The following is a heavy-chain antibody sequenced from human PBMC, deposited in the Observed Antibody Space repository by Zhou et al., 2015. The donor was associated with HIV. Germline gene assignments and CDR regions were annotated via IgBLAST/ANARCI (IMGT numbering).Heavy chain of an antibody. D-gene: IGHD3-22*01. Sequence: VNLVQSGAEVERPGASVKIFCKASGYTFTYNSIHWVRQAPGQGLEWMGRLIPTFDAENHAQKFRGRLTISADKSTGAVYMELSTLRSEDAAVYYCARSSGNYDFAFDVWGQGTRLIVSS. V-gene: IGHV1-46*01. CDR2: LIPTFDAE. J-gene: IGHJ3*01. CDR3: ARSSGNYDFAFDV. CDR1: GYTFTYNS.